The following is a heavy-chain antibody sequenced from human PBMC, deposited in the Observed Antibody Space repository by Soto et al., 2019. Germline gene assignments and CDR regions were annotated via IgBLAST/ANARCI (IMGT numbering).Heavy chain of an antibody. CDR3: ARNSRVGAISFGY. CDR1: GGTFSSYA. Sequence: QVQLVQSGAEVKKPGSSVQVSCKASGGTFSSYAISWVRPAPGQGLEWMGGIIPIFGTANYAQKFQGRVTITSDESTRTADMELSSLRSEDTAVYYCARNSRVGAISFGYWGQGTLVTVSS. CDR2: IIPIFGTA. V-gene: IGHV1-69*01. D-gene: IGHD1-26*01. J-gene: IGHJ4*02.